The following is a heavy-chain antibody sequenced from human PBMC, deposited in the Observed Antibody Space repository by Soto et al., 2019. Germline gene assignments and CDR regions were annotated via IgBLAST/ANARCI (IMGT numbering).Heavy chain of an antibody. J-gene: IGHJ6*02. Sequence: GESLQISCKGSGYNFASIWLGWVRQMPDKGLEWVGIINPDDSDTRYSPAFQGQVTMSVDKSISTAYLQWSSLKASDTAIYYCARHRSWAYGMEVWGQGTTVTVSS. CDR3: ARHRSWAYGMEV. CDR2: INPDDSDT. V-gene: IGHV5-51*01. CDR1: GYNFASIW. D-gene: IGHD3-16*01.